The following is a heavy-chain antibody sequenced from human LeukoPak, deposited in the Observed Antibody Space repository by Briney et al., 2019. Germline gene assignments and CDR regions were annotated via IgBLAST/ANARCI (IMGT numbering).Heavy chain of an antibody. V-gene: IGHV1-18*01. CDR2: ISAYNGNT. CDR1: GYTFTSYG. CDR3: AGDGYYDSSGYYGY. J-gene: IGHJ4*02. D-gene: IGHD3-22*01. Sequence: ASVKVSCKASGYTFTSYGISWVRQAPGQGLEWMGWISAYNGNTNYAQKLQGRVTMTTDTSTSTAYMELRSLRSDDTAVYYCAGDGYYDSSGYYGYWGQGTLVTVSS.